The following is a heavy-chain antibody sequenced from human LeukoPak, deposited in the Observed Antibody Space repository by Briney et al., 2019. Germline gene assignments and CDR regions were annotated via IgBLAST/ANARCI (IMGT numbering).Heavy chain of an antibody. CDR1: GGSFSGYY. J-gene: IGHJ3*02. D-gene: IGHD1-14*01. V-gene: IGHV4-34*01. CDR2: INHSGST. Sequence: KPSETLSLTCAVYGGSFSGYYWSWIRQPPGKGLEWIGEINHSGSTNYNPSLKSRVTISVDTSKNQFSLKLTSVTAADTALYYCARDRISINALDMWGQGTMVTVSS. CDR3: ARDRISINALDM.